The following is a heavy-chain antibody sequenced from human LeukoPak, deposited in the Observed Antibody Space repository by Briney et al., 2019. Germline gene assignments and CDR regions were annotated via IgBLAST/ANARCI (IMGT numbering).Heavy chain of an antibody. CDR3: ARSASYCTNTSCSYYYYYYMDV. J-gene: IGHJ6*03. CDR2: IKQDGREK. Sequence: PGGSLRLSCAASGFTFSSYWVAWVRQAPGKGLQWVANIKQDGREKYYVDSVKGRFTISRDNARNSLYLQMNSLRAEDTAVYYCARSASYCTNTSCSYYYYYYMDVWGKGTTVTVSS. D-gene: IGHD2-2*01. CDR1: GFTFSSYW. V-gene: IGHV3-7*01.